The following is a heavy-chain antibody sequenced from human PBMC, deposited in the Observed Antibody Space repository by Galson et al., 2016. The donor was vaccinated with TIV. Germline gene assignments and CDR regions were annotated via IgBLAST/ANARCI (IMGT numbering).Heavy chain of an antibody. J-gene: IGHJ4*02. V-gene: IGHV1-24*01. CDR3: ATVALFPGLSLDN. D-gene: IGHD2/OR15-2a*01. CDR1: KYTLTELS. CDR2: FDPEQGKT. Sequence: SVKVSCKVSKYTLTELSMHWVRQAPGKGLEWMGGFDPEQGKTIYAQKFQGRVTMTEDTSTDTAFMELSSLRFEDTAVYYCATVALFPGLSLDNWGQGPLVTVSS.